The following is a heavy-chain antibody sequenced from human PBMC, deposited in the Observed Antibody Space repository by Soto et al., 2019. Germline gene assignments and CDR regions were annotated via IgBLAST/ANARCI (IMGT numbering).Heavy chain of an antibody. Sequence: HPGGSLRLSCAASGFTFSSYAMTWVRQAPGKGLEWVSTIIGSGGNSYYADSVKGRFTISRDNSKNMLFLQMNSLRADDTAVYYCAKDHFQGNGIYDAFDIWGQGTMVTVSS. D-gene: IGHD1-20*01. V-gene: IGHV3-23*01. J-gene: IGHJ3*02. CDR3: AKDHFQGNGIYDAFDI. CDR1: GFTFSSYA. CDR2: IIGSGGNS.